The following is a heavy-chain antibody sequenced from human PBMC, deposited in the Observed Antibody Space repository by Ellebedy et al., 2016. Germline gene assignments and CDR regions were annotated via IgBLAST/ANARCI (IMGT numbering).Heavy chain of an antibody. CDR3: ARDSRVTFGGLIVYFDF. J-gene: IGHJ4*02. V-gene: IGHV1-18*01. D-gene: IGHD3-16*02. CDR2: ISAYNGNT. Sequence: ASVKVSCKASGYTFTSYGISWVRQAPGQGLEWMGWISAYNGNTNYAPKLQGRVTMTTDTSTSTAYMELRSLRSDDTAVYYCARDSRVTFGGLIVYFDFWGQGTLVTVSS. CDR1: GYTFTSYG.